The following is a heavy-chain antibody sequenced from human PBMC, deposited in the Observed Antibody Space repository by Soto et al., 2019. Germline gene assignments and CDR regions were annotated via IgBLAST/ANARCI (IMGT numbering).Heavy chain of an antibody. J-gene: IGHJ4*02. CDR3: ASASNKRGYSYGPDY. V-gene: IGHV4-34*01. CDR1: GGYFSGYY. CDR2: INHSGST. D-gene: IGHD5-18*01. Sequence: QVQLQQWGAGLLKPSETLSLNCAAYGGYFSGYYWKWIRQPPGKGLEWIGEINHSGSTNCNPSLKSRVTISVDTSKNQFSLKRSSVTAADTDVYYCASASNKRGYSYGPDYWGQGTLVTVSA.